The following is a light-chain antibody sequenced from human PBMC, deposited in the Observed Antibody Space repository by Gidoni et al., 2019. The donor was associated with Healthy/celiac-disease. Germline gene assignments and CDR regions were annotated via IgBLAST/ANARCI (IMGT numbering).Light chain of an antibody. V-gene: IGKV1-5*03. CDR1: QSISSW. J-gene: IGKJ1*01. CDR3: QQYNSYSA. CDR2: KAS. Sequence: DIQMTQSPSTLSASVGERVTITCRASQSISSWLAWYQHKPGKAPKLLIYKASSLESGVPSRFSGSGSGIECTLTISSRQSYDFVTYYCQQYNSYSAFGQGTKVEIK.